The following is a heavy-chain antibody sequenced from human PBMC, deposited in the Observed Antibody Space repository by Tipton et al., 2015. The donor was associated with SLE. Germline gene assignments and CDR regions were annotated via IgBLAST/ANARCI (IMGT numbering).Heavy chain of an antibody. CDR2: ISGSGGST. Sequence: SLRLSCAASGFTFDDYAMHWVRQAPGKGLEWVSAISGSGGSTYYADSVKGRFTISRDNSKNTLYLQMNSLRAEDTAVYYCAGYCSGGSCPDYWGQGTLVTVSS. J-gene: IGHJ4*02. D-gene: IGHD2-15*01. CDR1: GFTFDDYA. V-gene: IGHV3-23*01. CDR3: AGYCSGGSCPDY.